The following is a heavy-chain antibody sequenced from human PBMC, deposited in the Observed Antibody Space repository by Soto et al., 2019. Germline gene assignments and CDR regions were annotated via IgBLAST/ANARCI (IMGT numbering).Heavy chain of an antibody. Sequence: QVQLVESGGGVVQPGRSLRLSCAASGFTFSSYGMHWVRQAPGKGLEWVAVIWYDGSNKYYADSVKGRFTISRDNSKNTLYLQMNSLRAEDTAVYYCVFFGGLLPGRGYFDLWGRGTLVTVSS. J-gene: IGHJ2*01. CDR2: IWYDGSNK. D-gene: IGHD2-15*01. CDR3: VFFGGLLPGRGYFDL. CDR1: GFTFSSYG. V-gene: IGHV3-33*01.